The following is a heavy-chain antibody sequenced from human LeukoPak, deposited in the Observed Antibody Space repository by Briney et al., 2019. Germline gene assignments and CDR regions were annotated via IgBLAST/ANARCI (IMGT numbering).Heavy chain of an antibody. J-gene: IGHJ4*02. CDR2: ISSSSSYI. CDR3: ARERVGIVVVPAARWSNFDY. V-gene: IGHV3-21*01. Sequence: KSGGSLRLSCAASGFTFSSYSMTWVRQAPGKGLEWVSSISSSSSYIYYADSVKGRFTISRDNAKNSLYLQMNSLRAEDTAVYYCARERVGIVVVPAARWSNFDYWGQGTLVTVSS. CDR1: GFTFSSYS. D-gene: IGHD2-2*01.